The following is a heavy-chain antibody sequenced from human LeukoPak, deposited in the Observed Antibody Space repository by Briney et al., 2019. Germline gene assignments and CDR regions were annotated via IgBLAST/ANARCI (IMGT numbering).Heavy chain of an antibody. CDR1: GFTFSSYS. J-gene: IGHJ4*02. V-gene: IGHV3-48*01. CDR3: ARRTCGGDCYLDY. Sequence: PGGSLRLSCAASGFTFSSYSMNWVRQAPGKGLEWVSYISSSSSTIYYADSVKGRFTISRDNAKNSLYLQMSSLRAEDTAVYYCARRTCGGDCYLDYWGQGTLVTVSS. D-gene: IGHD2-21*01. CDR2: ISSSSSTI.